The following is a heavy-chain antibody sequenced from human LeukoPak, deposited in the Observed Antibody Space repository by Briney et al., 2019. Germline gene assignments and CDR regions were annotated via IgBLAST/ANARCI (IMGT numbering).Heavy chain of an antibody. Sequence: TSETLSLTCTVSGDSISNYYWSWIRQPPGKGLEWIGYIYNSGSTNYSPSLRSRVTMSVDRSRNQFSLKLSSVTAADTAVYYCARGRQPARYSGFDYWGQGILVTVSP. D-gene: IGHD5-12*01. CDR2: IYNSGST. CDR3: ARGRQPARYSGFDY. CDR1: GDSISNYY. J-gene: IGHJ4*02. V-gene: IGHV4-59*01.